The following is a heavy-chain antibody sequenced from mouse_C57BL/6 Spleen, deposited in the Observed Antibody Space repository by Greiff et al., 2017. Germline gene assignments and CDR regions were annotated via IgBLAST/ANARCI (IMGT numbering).Heavy chain of an antibody. V-gene: IGHV5-4*01. CDR3: ARDDSNYDYYAMDY. D-gene: IGHD2-5*01. CDR2: ISDGGSYT. CDR1: GFTFSSYA. Sequence: VQLVESGGGLVKPGGSLKLSCAASGFTFSSYAMSWVRQTPEKRLEWVATISDGGSYTYYPDNVKGRFTISRDNAKNNLYLQMSHLKSEDTAMYYCARDDSNYDYYAMDYWGQGTSVTVSS. J-gene: IGHJ4*01.